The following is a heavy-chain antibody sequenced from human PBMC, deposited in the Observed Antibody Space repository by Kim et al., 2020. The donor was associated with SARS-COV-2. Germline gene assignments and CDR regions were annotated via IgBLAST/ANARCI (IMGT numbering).Heavy chain of an antibody. CDR1: GGSISSSNW. CDR2: IYHSGST. J-gene: IGHJ4*02. V-gene: IGHV4-4*02. Sequence: SETLSLTCAVSGGSISSSNWWRWVRQPPGKGLEWIGEIYHSGSTNYNPSLKSRVTISVDKSKNQFSLKLSSVTAADTAVYYCARDPIAARRFDYWGQGTLVTVSS. CDR3: ARDPIAARRFDY. D-gene: IGHD6-6*01.